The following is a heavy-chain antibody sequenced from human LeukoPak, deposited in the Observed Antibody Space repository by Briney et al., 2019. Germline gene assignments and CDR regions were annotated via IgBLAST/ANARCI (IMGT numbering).Heavy chain of an antibody. V-gene: IGHV3-21*01. D-gene: IGHD4-17*01. CDR3: ARDHEEGDYIPAVIFDY. Sequence: PGGALGPSRAALGFHFRCYSKNLGPPAPGEGLGVGSSISSSSSYIYYADSVKGRFTISRDNAKNSLYLQMNSLRAEDTAVYYCARDHEEGDYIPAVIFDYWGQGTLVTVSS. CDR2: ISSSSSYI. CDR1: GFHFRCYS. J-gene: IGHJ4*02.